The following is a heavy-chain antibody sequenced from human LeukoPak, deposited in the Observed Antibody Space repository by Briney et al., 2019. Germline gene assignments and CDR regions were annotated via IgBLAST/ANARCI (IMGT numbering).Heavy chain of an antibody. D-gene: IGHD6-13*01. CDR1: ELTFSNYA. V-gene: IGHV3-21*01. CDR2: ISSSSNYI. Sequence: GGSLRLSCVAFELTFSNYAMNWVRQAPGKGLKWVSSISSSSNYIYYADSVKGRFTISRDNAKNSLYLQMNSLRAEDTAVYYCARVEEAAAFNPWGQGTLVTVSS. J-gene: IGHJ5*02. CDR3: ARVEEAAAFNP.